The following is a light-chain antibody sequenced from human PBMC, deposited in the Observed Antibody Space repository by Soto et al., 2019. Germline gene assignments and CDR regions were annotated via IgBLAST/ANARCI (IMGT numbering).Light chain of an antibody. CDR3: GTWDSSLSAAGV. CDR2: KNN. CDR1: SSNIGNNY. J-gene: IGLJ2*01. V-gene: IGLV1-51*02. Sequence: QSVLTQPPSGSAAPGQKVTISCSGSSSNIGNNYVSWYQHLPGTAPKLLIYKNNERPSGIPDRFSGSKSGTSATLGITGLQTGDEADYYCGTWDSSLSAAGVFGGGTKLTVL.